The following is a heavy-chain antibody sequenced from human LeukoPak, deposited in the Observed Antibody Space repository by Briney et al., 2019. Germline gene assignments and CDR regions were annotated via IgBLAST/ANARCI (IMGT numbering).Heavy chain of an antibody. J-gene: IGHJ3*02. CDR2: INHSGST. Sequence: SETLSFTCAVYGGSFSGYYWSWIRQPQGKGLEWIGEINHSGSTNYNPSLKSRVTISVDTSKNQFSLKLSSVTAADTAVYYCARGGRSYYGSGRNAFDIWGQGTMVTVSS. D-gene: IGHD3-10*01. CDR1: GGSFSGYY. CDR3: ARGGRSYYGSGRNAFDI. V-gene: IGHV4-34*01.